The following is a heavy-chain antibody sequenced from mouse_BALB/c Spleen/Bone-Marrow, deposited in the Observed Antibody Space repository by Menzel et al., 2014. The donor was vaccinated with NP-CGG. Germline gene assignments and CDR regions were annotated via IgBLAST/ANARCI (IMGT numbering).Heavy chain of an antibody. Sequence: VTLQESGPSLVQPSQSLSITCTVSGFSLTSYGVHWVRQSPGKGLEWLGVIWRGGSTDYNAAFMSRLSITKDNSKSQVFFKMNSLQADDTAIYYCAKRGNYGYFDYWGQGTTLTVSS. V-gene: IGHV2-5-1*01. CDR2: IWRGGST. J-gene: IGHJ2*01. CDR1: GFSLTSYG. D-gene: IGHD2-1*01. CDR3: AKRGNYGYFDY.